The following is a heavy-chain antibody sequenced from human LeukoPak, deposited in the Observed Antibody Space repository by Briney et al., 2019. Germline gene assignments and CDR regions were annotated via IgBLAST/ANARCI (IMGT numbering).Heavy chain of an antibody. CDR1: GGSFSGYY. D-gene: IGHD6-13*01. CDR2: INHSGST. J-gene: IGHJ4*02. CDR3: ARGWWDSSSWLPFDY. V-gene: IGHV4-34*01. Sequence: SETLSLTCAVYGGSFSGYYWSWIRQPPGKGLEWIGEINHSGSTNYNPPLKSRVTISVDTSKNQFSLKLSSVTAADTAVYYCARGWWDSSSWLPFDYWGQGTLVTVSS.